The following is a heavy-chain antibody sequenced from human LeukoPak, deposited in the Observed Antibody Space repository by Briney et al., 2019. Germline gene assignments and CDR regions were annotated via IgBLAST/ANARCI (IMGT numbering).Heavy chain of an antibody. J-gene: IGHJ5*02. V-gene: IGHV3-48*03. Sequence: GGSLRLSCAASGFTFSSYEMNWVRQAPGKGLEWVSYISSSGSTIYYADSVKGRFTISRDNAKNSLYLQMNSLRAEDTAVYYCARSRGIRKHGYGDYVWFDPWGQGTLVTVSS. CDR3: ARSRGIRKHGYGDYVWFDP. CDR2: ISSSGSTI. D-gene: IGHD4-17*01. CDR1: GFTFSSYE.